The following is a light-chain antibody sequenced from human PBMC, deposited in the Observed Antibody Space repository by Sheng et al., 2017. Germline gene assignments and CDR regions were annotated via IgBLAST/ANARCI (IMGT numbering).Light chain of an antibody. CDR1: RAISTY. CDR2: AAS. V-gene: IGKV1-39*01. Sequence: DIQMTQSPSSLSASVGERVNITCRASRAISTYLNWYQQKPGKAPKLLIYAASTLQSGVPSRFSGSGSGTDFNFNINSLQPEDFGTYYCQQSYSAPLYTFGQGTYLEIK. J-gene: IGKJ2*01. CDR3: QQSYSAPLYT.